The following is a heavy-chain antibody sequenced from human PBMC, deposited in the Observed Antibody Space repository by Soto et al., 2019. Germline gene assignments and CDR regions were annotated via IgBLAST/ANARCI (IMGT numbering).Heavy chain of an antibody. D-gene: IGHD3-22*01. V-gene: IGHV4-59*01. CDR1: GGSISSYY. Sequence: PSETLXLTCTVSGGSISSYYWSWIRQPPGKGLEWIGYIYYSGSTNYNPSLKSRVTISVDTSKNQFSLKLSSVTAADTAVYYCARTSRLRYYDSSGYSRAEFDYWGQGTLVTVSS. CDR2: IYYSGST. J-gene: IGHJ4*02. CDR3: ARTSRLRYYDSSGYSRAEFDY.